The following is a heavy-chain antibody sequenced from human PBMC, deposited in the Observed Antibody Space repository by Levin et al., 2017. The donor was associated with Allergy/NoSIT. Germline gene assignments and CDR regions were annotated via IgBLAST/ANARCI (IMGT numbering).Heavy chain of an antibody. CDR3: AKDRGSMIVVVITGHDY. D-gene: IGHD3-22*01. V-gene: IGHV3-23*01. J-gene: IGHJ4*02. CDR1: GFTFSSYA. CDR2: ISGSGGST. Sequence: GGSLRLSCAASGFTFSSYAMSWVRQAPGKGLEWVSAISGSGGSTYYADSVKGRFTISRDNSKNTLYLQMNSLRAEDTAVYYCAKDRGSMIVVVITGHDYWGQGTLVTVSS.